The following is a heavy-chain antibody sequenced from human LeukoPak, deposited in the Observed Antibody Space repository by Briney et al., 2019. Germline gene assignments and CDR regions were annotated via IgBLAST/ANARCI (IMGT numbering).Heavy chain of an antibody. CDR3: AREDYGSGIGGSDWFDP. CDR1: GGSISSSSYY. Sequence: PSETLSLTCTVSGGSISSSSYYWGWIRQPPGKGLEWIGSIYYSGSTYYNPSLKSRVTISVDTSKNQCSLKLSSVTAADTAMYYCAREDYGSGIGGSDWFDPWGQGTLVTVSS. CDR2: IYYSGST. J-gene: IGHJ5*02. V-gene: IGHV4-39*07. D-gene: IGHD3-10*01.